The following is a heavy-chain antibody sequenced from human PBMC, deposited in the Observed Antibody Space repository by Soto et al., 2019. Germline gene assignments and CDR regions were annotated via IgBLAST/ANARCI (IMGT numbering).Heavy chain of an antibody. CDR2: ISDDGSRT. CDR1: GFSFSRFE. CDR3: VKGGWLDF. Sequence: GWSQRLCCTAPGFSFSRFEMSWVRQAPGRGLEWVSFISDDGSRTYYADAVKGRFTISRDNSKHTLYLQMNSLTAEDTAVYACVKGGWLDFWGQGP. V-gene: IGHV3-23*01. J-gene: IGHJ5*01. D-gene: IGHD3-16*01.